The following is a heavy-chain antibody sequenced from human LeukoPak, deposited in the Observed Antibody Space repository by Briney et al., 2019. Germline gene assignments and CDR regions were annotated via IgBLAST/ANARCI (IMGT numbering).Heavy chain of an antibody. CDR2: FDPEDGET. CDR1: GYTLTELS. V-gene: IGHV1-24*01. D-gene: IGHD4-17*01. J-gene: IGHJ2*01. Sequence: ASVKVSCKVSGYTLTELSMHWVRQAPGKGLEWMGGFDPEDGETISAQKFQGRVTMTEDTSTDTAYMELSSLRSEDTAVYYCATRGAQNDYGEFFDLWGRGTLVTVSS. CDR3: ATRGAQNDYGEFFDL.